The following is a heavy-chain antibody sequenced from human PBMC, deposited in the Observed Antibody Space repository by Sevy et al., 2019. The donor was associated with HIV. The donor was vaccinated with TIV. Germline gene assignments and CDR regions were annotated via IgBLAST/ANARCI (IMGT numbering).Heavy chain of an antibody. D-gene: IGHD4-17*01. CDR3: ARDLPPSATTVPHFDC. Sequence: GGSLRLSCAASGFTFTSYEMNWVRQAPGKGLEWLSYISNSGTTIYYSDSVKGRFTISRDNARNSLYLQMSSLRVEDTAVYYCARDLPPSATTVPHFDCWGQGTLVTVSS. CDR2: ISNSGTTI. J-gene: IGHJ4*02. CDR1: GFTFTSYE. V-gene: IGHV3-48*03.